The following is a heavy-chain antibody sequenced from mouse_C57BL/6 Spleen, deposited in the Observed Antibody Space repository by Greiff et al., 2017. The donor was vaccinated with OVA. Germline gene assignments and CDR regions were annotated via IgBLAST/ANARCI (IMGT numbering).Heavy chain of an antibody. V-gene: IGHV1-15*01. CDR1: GYTFTDYE. CDR3: TRLGDGYYVGDY. CDR2: IDPETGGT. D-gene: IGHD2-3*01. Sequence: QVQLQQSGAELVRPGASVTLSCKASGYTFTDYEMHWVKPTPVHGLEWIGAIDPETGGTAYNQKFKGKAILTADKSSSTAYMELRSLTSEDSAVYYCTRLGDGYYVGDYWGQGTSVTVSS. J-gene: IGHJ4*01.